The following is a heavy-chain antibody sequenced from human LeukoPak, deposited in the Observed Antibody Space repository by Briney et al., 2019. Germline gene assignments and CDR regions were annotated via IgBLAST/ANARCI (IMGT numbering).Heavy chain of an antibody. CDR2: LSYDETNK. CDR1: GFTFSSYA. Sequence: NPGRSLRLSCAASGFTFSSYAIHWVRQAPGKGLEWVALLSYDETNKYYADSVKGRFTISRDNSKNTLYLQMNSLRAEDTAVYYCASTGSYWGQGTLVTVSS. V-gene: IGHV3-30-3*01. CDR3: ASTGSY. J-gene: IGHJ4*02. D-gene: IGHD1-26*01.